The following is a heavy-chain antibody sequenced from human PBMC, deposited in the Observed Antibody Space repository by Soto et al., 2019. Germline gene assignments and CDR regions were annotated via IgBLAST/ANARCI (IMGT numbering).Heavy chain of an antibody. CDR3: SKSIVMVGKFDN. CDR1: GFTFSNYA. D-gene: IGHD2-15*01. Sequence: GGSLRLSCAASGFTFSNYAMSWVRQAPGKGLEWVSSISGSGGRTYYADSVEGRFTISRDNSKNTLYLQMNNLRAEDTAVYYLSKSIVMVGKFDNWGQGTLVTVSS. V-gene: IGHV3-23*01. J-gene: IGHJ4*02. CDR2: ISGSGGRT.